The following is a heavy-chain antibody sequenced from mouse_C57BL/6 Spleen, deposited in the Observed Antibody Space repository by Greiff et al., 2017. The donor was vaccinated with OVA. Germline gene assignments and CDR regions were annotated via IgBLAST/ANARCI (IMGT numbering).Heavy chain of an antibody. V-gene: IGHV1-82*01. Sequence: VKLMESGPELVKPGASVKISCKASGYAFSSSWMNWVKQRPGKGLEWIGRIYPGDGDTNYNGKFKGKATLTADKSSSTAYMQLSSLTSEDSAVYFCARRDDGYSPYYFDYWGQGTTLTVSS. CDR2: IYPGDGDT. CDR3: ARRDDGYSPYYFDY. D-gene: IGHD2-3*01. J-gene: IGHJ2*01. CDR1: GYAFSSSW.